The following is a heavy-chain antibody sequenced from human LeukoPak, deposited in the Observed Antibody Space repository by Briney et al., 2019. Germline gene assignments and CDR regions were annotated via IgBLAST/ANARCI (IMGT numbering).Heavy chain of an antibody. CDR3: ARHGGDGFNYGIDN. J-gene: IGHJ4*02. CDR1: GYXFTTSW. CDR2: IYPGDSKT. Sequence: GESLKISCCGSGYXFTTSWICWVRQMPGKGLEWMGIIYPGDSKTRYSPSFQGQVTISADKSISTAYLQWSSLKASDTAMYYCARHGGDGFNYGIDNWGQGTLVTVSS. V-gene: IGHV5-51*01. D-gene: IGHD5-24*01.